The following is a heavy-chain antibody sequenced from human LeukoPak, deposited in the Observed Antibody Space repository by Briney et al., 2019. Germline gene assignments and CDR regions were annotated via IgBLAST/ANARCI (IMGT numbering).Heavy chain of an antibody. CDR3: ARAGNRYYYYHYMDV. CDR1: GFTFSSYS. D-gene: IGHD1-14*01. CDR2: ISSSSSTI. V-gene: IGHV3-48*01. J-gene: IGHJ6*03. Sequence: PGGSLRLSCAASGFTFSSYSMNLVRQAPGKGLEWVSYISSSSSTIYYADSVKGRFTISRDNAKNSLYLQMNSLRAEDTAVYYCARAGNRYYYYHYMDVWGKGTTVTVSS.